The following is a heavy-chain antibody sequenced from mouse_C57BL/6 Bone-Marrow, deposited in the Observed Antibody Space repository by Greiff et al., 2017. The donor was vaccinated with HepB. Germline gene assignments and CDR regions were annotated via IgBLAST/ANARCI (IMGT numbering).Heavy chain of an antibody. CDR1: GYSITSGYY. CDR2: ISYDGSN. V-gene: IGHV3-6*01. Sequence: EVKLQESGPGLVKPSQSLSLTCSVPGYSITSGYYWNWIRQFPGNKLEWMGYISYDGSNNYNPSLKNRISITRDTSKNQFFLKLNSVTTEDTATYYCARDSYWGQGTTLTVSS. CDR3: ARDSY. J-gene: IGHJ2*01.